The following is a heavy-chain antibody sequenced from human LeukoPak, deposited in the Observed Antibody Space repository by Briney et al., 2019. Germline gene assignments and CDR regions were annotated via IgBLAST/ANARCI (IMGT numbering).Heavy chain of an antibody. V-gene: IGHV3-23*01. D-gene: IGHD6-19*01. CDR1: GFTFSTYA. J-gene: IGHJ3*02. Sequence: PGGSLRLSCAASGFTFSTYAMTWVRQAPGKGLEWVSAVTGGGGGTYYADSVKGRFTISRDNSKNTLYLQMNSLRAEDTAVYYCAKVSSGWTYAFHIWGQGTTVTASS. CDR3: AKVSSGWTYAFHI. CDR2: VTGGGGGT.